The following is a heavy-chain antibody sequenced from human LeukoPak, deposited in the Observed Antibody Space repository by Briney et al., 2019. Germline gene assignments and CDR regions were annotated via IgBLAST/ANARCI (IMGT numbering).Heavy chain of an antibody. CDR1: GFTFSSSA. Sequence: GGSLRLSCAASGFTFSSSAMSWVRQAPGKGLEWVSAISASGGSTDYADSVKGRFIISRDNSKNTLYLQMNRLRAEDTAEYYCAKGSGTFDYWGQGTLVTVSS. CDR3: AKGSGTFDY. J-gene: IGHJ4*02. CDR2: ISASGGST. V-gene: IGHV3-23*01.